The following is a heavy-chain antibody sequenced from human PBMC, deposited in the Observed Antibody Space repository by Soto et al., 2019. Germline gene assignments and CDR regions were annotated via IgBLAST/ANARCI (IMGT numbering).Heavy chain of an antibody. V-gene: IGHV4-59*08. D-gene: IGHD1-26*01. Sequence: PSETLSLTCTVSDDSVRSYKWSWFRQPPGRRLEWIGYIDSSGGTSYNPSLQSRVTISVDTSTKQFSLKLSSVTAADTAVYYCARALGGSYLFAFDIWGQGTMVT. CDR1: DDSVRSYK. CDR3: ARALGGSYLFAFDI. CDR2: IDSSGGT. J-gene: IGHJ3*02.